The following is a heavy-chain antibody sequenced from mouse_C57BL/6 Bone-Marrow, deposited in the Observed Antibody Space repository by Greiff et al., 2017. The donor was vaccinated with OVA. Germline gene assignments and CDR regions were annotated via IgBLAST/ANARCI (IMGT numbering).Heavy chain of an antibody. J-gene: IGHJ2*01. V-gene: IGHV10-3*01. CDR3: VREDYSNCDY. D-gene: IGHD2-5*01. CDR1: GFTFNTYA. CDR2: IRNKSSNYAT. Sequence: EVMLVESGGGLVQPKGSLTLSCAASGFTFNTYALPWFRPAPGKGLEWVYRIRNKSSNYATYYAASVKDRFTSSRDDSQSMLYLQMNNLKTEDTAMYYCVREDYSNCDYWGQGTTLTVSS.